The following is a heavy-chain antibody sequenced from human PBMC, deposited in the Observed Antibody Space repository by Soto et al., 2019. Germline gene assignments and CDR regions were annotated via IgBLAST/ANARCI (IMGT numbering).Heavy chain of an antibody. CDR3: AKAGVAAAGTYYGMDV. V-gene: IGHV3-23*01. D-gene: IGHD6-13*01. J-gene: IGHJ6*02. Sequence: GGSLRLSCAASGFTFSGYAMSWVRQAPGKGLEWVSAISGSGGSTYYADSVKGRFTISRDNSKNTLYLQMNSLRAEDTAVYYCAKAGVAAAGTYYGMDVWGQGTTVTVSS. CDR1: GFTFSGYA. CDR2: ISGSGGST.